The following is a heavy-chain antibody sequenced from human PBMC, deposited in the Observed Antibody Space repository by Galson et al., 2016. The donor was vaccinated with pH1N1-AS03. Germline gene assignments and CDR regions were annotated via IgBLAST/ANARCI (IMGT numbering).Heavy chain of an antibody. V-gene: IGHV1-69*04. CDR2: IIPSLDVP. J-gene: IGHJ3*02. CDR3: ARDSTITGTTEDDALDI. CDR1: GGTFSSYV. D-gene: IGHD1-14*01. Sequence: SVKVSCKASGGTFSSYVINWVRQAPGQGLEWMGRIIPSLDVPNYAQKFQGRVTINADKSTRTAYMELGSLRSDDTAVYYCARDSTITGTTEDDALDIWGQGTMVIVSS.